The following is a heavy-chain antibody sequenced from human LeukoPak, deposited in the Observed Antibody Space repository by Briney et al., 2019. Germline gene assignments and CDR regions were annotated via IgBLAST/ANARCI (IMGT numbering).Heavy chain of an antibody. Sequence: SETLSLTCTVSGGSIRNYYWSWIRQPPGKGRECIGYIFYSGTTNYNPSLERRVTISVDTSNNQFSLKLTSVAPADTAVYYCATVLHRTNYSDRRGYLYFDHWGQGTLVTVSS. J-gene: IGHJ4*02. CDR2: IFYSGTT. V-gene: IGHV4-59*01. CDR1: GGSIRNYY. D-gene: IGHD3-22*01. CDR3: ATVLHRTNYSDRRGYLYFDH.